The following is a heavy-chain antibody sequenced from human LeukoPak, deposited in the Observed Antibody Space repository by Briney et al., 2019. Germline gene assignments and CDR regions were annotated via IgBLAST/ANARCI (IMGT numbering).Heavy chain of an antibody. CDR1: GFTFSSYA. CDR3: YCSGIFGIAYY. J-gene: IGHJ4*02. D-gene: IGHD2-15*01. V-gene: IGHV3-23*01. CDR2: ISGGGGST. Sequence: GGSLRLSCAASGFTFSSYAMTWVRQAPGKGLEWVSTISGGGGSTYYADSVKGRFTISRDNSKDTLYLQMNSLRAEHTALYYCYCSGIFGIAYYWGQGTLVTVYS.